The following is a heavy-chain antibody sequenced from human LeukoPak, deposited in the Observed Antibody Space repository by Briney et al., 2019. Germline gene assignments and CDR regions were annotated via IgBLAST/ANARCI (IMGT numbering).Heavy chain of an antibody. D-gene: IGHD6-25*01. CDR3: ARRGRNSSGWQDYL. CDR1: GGSISTYF. CDR2: IYHTGST. Sequence: SETLSLTCTVSGGSISTYFWSWIRQPPGKGLEWIANIYHTGSTNYNPSLSGRVTISIDTAKNQFSLKLTSVTAADTAVYYCARRGRNSSGWQDYLWGQGTLVTVSS. V-gene: IGHV4-59*01. J-gene: IGHJ4*02.